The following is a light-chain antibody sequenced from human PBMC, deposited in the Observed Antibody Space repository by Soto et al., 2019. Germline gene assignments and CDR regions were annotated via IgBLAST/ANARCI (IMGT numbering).Light chain of an antibody. CDR3: CSYAGSYTYV. CDR2: DVS. J-gene: IGLJ1*01. CDR1: SSDIGSYNY. V-gene: IGLV2-11*01. Sequence: QSALTQPRSVSGSPGQSVTISCTGTSSDIGSYNYVSWYQQHPGKAPKVMIYDVSKRPSGVPDRLSGSKSGNTASLIISGLQAEDEADYYCCSYAGSYTYVFGSGTKGTVL.